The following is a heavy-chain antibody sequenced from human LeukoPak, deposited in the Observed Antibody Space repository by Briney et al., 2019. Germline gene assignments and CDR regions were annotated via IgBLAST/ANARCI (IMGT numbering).Heavy chain of an antibody. J-gene: IGHJ1*01. V-gene: IGHV3-7*04. CDR3: ARDTPTGDIYGYWPEYFQH. CDR2: IKQDGSEK. D-gene: IGHD5-18*01. Sequence: PGGSLRLSCAASGFTFSSYWMSWVRQAPGKGLEWVANIKQDGSEKYYVDSVKGRFTISRDNAKNSLYLQMNSLRAEDTAVYYCARDTPTGDIYGYWPEYFQHWGQGTLVTVSS. CDR1: GFTFSSYW.